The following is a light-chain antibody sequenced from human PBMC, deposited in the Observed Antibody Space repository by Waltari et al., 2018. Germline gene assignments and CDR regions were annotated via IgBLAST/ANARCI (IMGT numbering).Light chain of an antibody. Sequence: QSVLTQPPSASGTPGQRVTISCPGSSSNIGSNTVNWCQQPPGTAPKLLIYSNNQRPSGVPDRCSGSKSGTSACLAISGLQSEDKADYYCAAWDDSLNGWVFGGGTKLTVL. CDR3: AAWDDSLNGWV. CDR2: SNN. CDR1: SSNIGSNT. J-gene: IGLJ3*02. V-gene: IGLV1-44*01.